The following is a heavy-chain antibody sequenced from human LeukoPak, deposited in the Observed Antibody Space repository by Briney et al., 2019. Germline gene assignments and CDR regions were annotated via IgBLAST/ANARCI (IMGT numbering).Heavy chain of an antibody. Sequence: GASVKVSCKASGYTFTSYYMHWVRQAPGQGPEWMGIINPSGGSTSYAQKFQGRVTMTRDMSTSTVYMELSSLRSEDAAVYYCARVTYSYGYDYWGQGTLVTVSS. CDR3: ARVTYSYGYDY. V-gene: IGHV1-46*01. D-gene: IGHD5-18*01. CDR1: GYTFTSYY. CDR2: INPSGGST. J-gene: IGHJ4*02.